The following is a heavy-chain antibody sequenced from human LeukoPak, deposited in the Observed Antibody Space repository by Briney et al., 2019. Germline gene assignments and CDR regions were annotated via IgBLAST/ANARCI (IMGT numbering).Heavy chain of an antibody. D-gene: IGHD6-19*01. Sequence: EASVNVSCKASGGTFSSYAISWVRQAPGQGLEWMGGIIPIFGTANYAQKFQGRVTITTDESTSTAYMELSSLRSEDTAVYYCARDQRYSSGWYSGWFDPWGQGTLVTVSS. J-gene: IGHJ5*02. CDR1: GGTFSSYA. V-gene: IGHV1-69*05. CDR2: IIPIFGTA. CDR3: ARDQRYSSGWYSGWFDP.